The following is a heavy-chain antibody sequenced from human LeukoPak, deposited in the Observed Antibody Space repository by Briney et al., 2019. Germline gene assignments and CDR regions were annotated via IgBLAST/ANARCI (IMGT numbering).Heavy chain of an antibody. J-gene: IGHJ5*02. CDR1: GYSISSGYY. V-gene: IGHV4-38-2*02. CDR3: ARDSIMITFGGVAFDP. Sequence: SENLSLTCAVSGYSISSGYYWGWIRQPPGKGLEMIGSIYHSRSTYYNPSLKSRVTISVDTSKNQFSLNLSSVTAADTAVYYCARDSIMITFGGVAFDPWGQGTLVTVSS. CDR2: IYHSRST. D-gene: IGHD3-16*01.